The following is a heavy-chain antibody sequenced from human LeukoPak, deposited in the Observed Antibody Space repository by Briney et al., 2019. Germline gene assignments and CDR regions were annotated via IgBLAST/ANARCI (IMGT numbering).Heavy chain of an antibody. V-gene: IGHV3-74*01. CDR2: LNSNGDIT. J-gene: IGHJ4*02. Sequence: PGGSLRLSRAASGFSLSNYWMQWVRRAPGKGGEWVARLNSNGDITTYADSVKGRFRISRDKDKKILYLQKKRLRGEDTATYYCAREGPVIQQPALPLNFWGRGTLVTVSA. CDR3: AREGPVIQQPALPLNF. D-gene: IGHD3-16*02. CDR1: GFSLSNYW.